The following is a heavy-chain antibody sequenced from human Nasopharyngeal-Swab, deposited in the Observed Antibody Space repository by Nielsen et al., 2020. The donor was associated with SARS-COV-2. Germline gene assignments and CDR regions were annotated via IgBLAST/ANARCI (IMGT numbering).Heavy chain of an antibody. Sequence: WVLQAPGQGLEWMGIINSRGGSTSYAQKFEGRVTMTRDTSTSTVYMELSRLRSEDTAVYYCAGGYGSGRGKYYQHWGQGTLVTVSS. V-gene: IGHV1-46*01. CDR2: INSRGGST. CDR3: AGGYGSGRGKYYQH. D-gene: IGHD3-10*01. J-gene: IGHJ1*01.